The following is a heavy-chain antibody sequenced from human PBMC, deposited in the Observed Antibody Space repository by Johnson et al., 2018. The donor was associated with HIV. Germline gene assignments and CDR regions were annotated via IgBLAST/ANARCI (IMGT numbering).Heavy chain of an antibody. J-gene: IGHJ3*02. CDR3: PKDKSNAFDI. Sequence: QVLLLESGGGVVQPGRSLRLSCAASGFTFSSYGMHWVRQAPGKGLEWVAVISYDGSNKYYADSVKGRFTISRDNSKNTLYLQMNSLRAEETAVYYCPKDKSNAFDIWGQGTMVTVSS. CDR1: GFTFSSYG. V-gene: IGHV3-30*18. CDR2: ISYDGSNK.